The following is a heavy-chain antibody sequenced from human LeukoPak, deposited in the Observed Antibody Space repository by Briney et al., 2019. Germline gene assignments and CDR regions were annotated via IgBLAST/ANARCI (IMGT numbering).Heavy chain of an antibody. Sequence: GGSRRLSCAVSGVSFSGYAMHWVRQAPGKGLEWVSLIKYDASDEYYADAVKGRFTISRDDSRNTLYLQMNSLRAEDTAVYYCARGQSVGWEIGVCDFWGQGSLVTVAS. J-gene: IGHJ4*02. CDR3: ARGQSVGWEIGVCDF. V-gene: IGHV3-33*01. D-gene: IGHD1-26*01. CDR2: IKYDASDE. CDR1: GVSFSGYA.